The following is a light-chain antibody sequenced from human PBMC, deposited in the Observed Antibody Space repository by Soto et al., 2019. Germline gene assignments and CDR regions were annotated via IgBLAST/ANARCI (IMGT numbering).Light chain of an antibody. CDR2: DAS. CDR1: QDLGSA. Sequence: IQLTQSPSSLSASVGDRVTITCRAGQDLGSALAWYQQRPGKAPKLLLYDASNLEAGVPSRFSGSGSGTDFTLTITTLRPEDFAPYYCQQFNGFPLTFGGGTKVQIK. V-gene: IGKV1-13*02. CDR3: QQFNGFPLT. J-gene: IGKJ4*01.